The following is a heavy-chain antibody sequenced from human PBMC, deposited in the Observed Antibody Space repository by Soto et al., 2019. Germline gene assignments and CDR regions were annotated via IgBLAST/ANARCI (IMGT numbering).Heavy chain of an antibody. V-gene: IGHV3-48*01. J-gene: IGHJ4*02. Sequence: GGSLRLCCAASGFTFSSYSMNWVRQAPGKGLEWVSYITSSSLTIYYADSVKGRFTISRDNAKNSLYLQMNSLRAEDTAVYYCARDPKPAAIGGENYFDYWGQGTLVTVSS. CDR3: ARDPKPAAIGGENYFDY. CDR1: GFTFSSYS. D-gene: IGHD2-2*01. CDR2: ITSSSLTI.